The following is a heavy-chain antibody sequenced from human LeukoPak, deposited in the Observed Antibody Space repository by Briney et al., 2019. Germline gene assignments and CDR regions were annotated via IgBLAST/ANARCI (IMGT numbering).Heavy chain of an antibody. Sequence: PSGGSLRLSCAASGFTFSTYAMNWVRQAPGKGLEWVSAISGSGGSTHYADSVKGRFTISRDNSKNTLYLQMNILRAEDTALYYCAKLKGDSSGWSLRHWDYYYGMDVWGQGTTVTVSS. CDR2: ISGSGGST. CDR1: GFTFSTYA. D-gene: IGHD6-19*01. J-gene: IGHJ6*02. CDR3: AKLKGDSSGWSLRHWDYYYGMDV. V-gene: IGHV3-23*01.